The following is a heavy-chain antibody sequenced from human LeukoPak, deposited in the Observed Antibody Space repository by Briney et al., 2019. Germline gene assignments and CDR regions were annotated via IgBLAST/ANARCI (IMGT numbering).Heavy chain of an antibody. Sequence: SETLSLTCTVSGGSISSYYWSWIRQPPGKGLEWIGYIYYSGSTNYNPSLKSRVTMSVDTSKNQFSLKLSSVTAADTAVYYCARQFRGYSYGIDYWGQGTLVTVSS. CDR2: IYYSGST. CDR1: GGSISSYY. J-gene: IGHJ4*02. CDR3: ARQFRGYSYGIDY. D-gene: IGHD5-18*01. V-gene: IGHV4-59*08.